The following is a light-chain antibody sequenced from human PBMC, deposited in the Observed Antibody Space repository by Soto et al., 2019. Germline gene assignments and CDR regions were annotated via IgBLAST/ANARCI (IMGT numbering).Light chain of an antibody. CDR3: QQYATSPCT. V-gene: IGKV3-20*01. CDR1: ETVTGND. CDR2: GTS. Sequence: EDVLSQSPGTLSSSPGERATLSCTASETVTGNDIAWYQQKPGQSPRLLIFGTSTRAFGVPDRFSGSWSGTDFTLIISRLEPEDFAVYYCQQYATSPCTFAGGTKV. J-gene: IGKJ4*01.